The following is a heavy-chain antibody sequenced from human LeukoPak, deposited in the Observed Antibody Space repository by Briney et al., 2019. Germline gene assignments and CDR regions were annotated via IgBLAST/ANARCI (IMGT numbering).Heavy chain of an antibody. D-gene: IGHD3-10*01. CDR1: GFTFSSYY. V-gene: IGHV3-74*01. CDR2: LNTDGSVT. CDR3: ARVSGSYYEYYFDY. J-gene: IGHJ4*02. Sequence: PGGSLRLSCAASGFTFSSYYMHWVRQAPGKGLVWVSRLNTDGSVTRYADSVKGRFTISRDNAKNTLYLQMNSLRAEDTAVYYCARVSGSYYEYYFDYWGQGPLVTVSS.